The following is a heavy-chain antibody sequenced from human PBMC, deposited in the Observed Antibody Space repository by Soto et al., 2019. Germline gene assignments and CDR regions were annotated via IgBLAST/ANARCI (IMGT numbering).Heavy chain of an antibody. CDR3: ARQMRGATIPIYYYGMDV. D-gene: IGHD5-12*01. CDR1: GGSISSYY. Sequence: SSETLSLTCTVSGGSISSYYWSWIRQPPGKGLEWIGYIYYSGSTNYNPSLKSRVTISVDTSKNQFSLKLSSVTAADTAVYYCARQMRGATIPIYYYGMDVWGKGTTVTVSS. J-gene: IGHJ6*04. V-gene: IGHV4-59*01. CDR2: IYYSGST.